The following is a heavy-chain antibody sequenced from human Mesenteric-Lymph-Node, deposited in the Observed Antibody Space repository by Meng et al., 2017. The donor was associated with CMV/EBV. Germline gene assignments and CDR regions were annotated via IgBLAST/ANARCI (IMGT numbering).Heavy chain of an antibody. D-gene: IGHD2-15*01. Sequence: GESLKISCAASGFTFSSYGMHWVRQAPGKGLEWVAFIRYDRSNRYYADSVKGRFTISRDNSKNTLYLQMNGLRAEDTAVYYCEKDFTGQLILLYYGLDVWGQGTTVTVSS. CDR3: EKDFTGQLILLYYGLDV. CDR2: IRYDRSNR. V-gene: IGHV3-30*02. J-gene: IGHJ6*02. CDR1: GFTFSSYG.